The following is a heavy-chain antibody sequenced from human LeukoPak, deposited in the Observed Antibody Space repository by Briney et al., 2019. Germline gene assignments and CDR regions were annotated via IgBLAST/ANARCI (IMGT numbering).Heavy chain of an antibody. CDR2: INPNSGGT. D-gene: IGHD3-10*01. CDR1: GYTFTGYY. J-gene: IGHJ4*02. CDR3: ARERSFPYGSGSYSIPVDY. V-gene: IGHV1-2*02. Sequence: ASVKVSCKASGYTFTGYYMHWVRQAPGQGLEWMGWINPNSGGTNYAQKFQGRVTMTRDTSISTAYMELSRLRSDDTAVYYCARERSFPYGSGSYSIPVDYWGQGTLVTVSS.